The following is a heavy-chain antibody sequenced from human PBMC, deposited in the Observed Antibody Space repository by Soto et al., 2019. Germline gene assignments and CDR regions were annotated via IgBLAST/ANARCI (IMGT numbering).Heavy chain of an antibody. Sequence: GSLRLSCAASGFTFSDYYMSWIRQAPGKGLEWVSYISSSGSTIYYAGSVKGRFTISRDNAKNSLYLQMNSLKTEDTGIYYCTTDSYSTMIVVRFDYWGHGTLVTVSS. D-gene: IGHD3-22*01. J-gene: IGHJ4*01. CDR2: ISSSGSTI. CDR3: TTDSYSTMIVVRFDY. V-gene: IGHV3-11*01. CDR1: GFTFSDYY.